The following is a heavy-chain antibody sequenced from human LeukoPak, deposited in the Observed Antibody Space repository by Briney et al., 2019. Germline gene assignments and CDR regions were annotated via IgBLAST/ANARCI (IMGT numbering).Heavy chain of an antibody. CDR3: VKSPGSGWPV. J-gene: IGHJ4*02. V-gene: IGHV3-64D*06. Sequence: GGSLRLSCAASGFTFRNFAMNWVRQAPGKGLEYLSAIYSDGSRTYYADSVKGRFTISRDNSKNTLYFEMSSLRVEDTAVYYCVKSPGSGWPVWGQGTLLTVSS. CDR2: IYSDGSRT. D-gene: IGHD6-19*01. CDR1: GFTFRNFA.